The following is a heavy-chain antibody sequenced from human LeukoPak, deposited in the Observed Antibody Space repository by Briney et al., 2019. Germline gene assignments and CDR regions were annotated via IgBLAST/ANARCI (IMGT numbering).Heavy chain of an antibody. D-gene: IGHD4-17*01. CDR2: IYTSGST. Sequence: SETLSLTCSVSGGSISIYYWSWIRQPAGKGLEWIGRIYTSGSTNYNPSLKSRVTMSVDTSKNQFSLTLNSVTAADTGVYHCARWTTVTRAFDFWGQGTLVTVSS. V-gene: IGHV4-4*07. J-gene: IGHJ4*02. CDR1: GGSISIYY. CDR3: ARWTTVTRAFDF.